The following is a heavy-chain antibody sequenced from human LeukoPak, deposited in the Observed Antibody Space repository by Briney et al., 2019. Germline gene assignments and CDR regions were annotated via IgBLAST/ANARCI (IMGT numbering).Heavy chain of an antibody. CDR3: ARDTRDSSGPTGFQH. D-gene: IGHD3-22*01. J-gene: IGHJ1*01. Sequence: SETLSLTCTVSGGAISSGDYCWSWIRQPPGKGLEWIGYISYSGSTYYNPSLRSRVTISVDTSKNQFSLKLSSVTAADTAVYSCARDTRDSSGPTGFQHWGQGTLVTVSS. CDR1: GGAISSGDYC. V-gene: IGHV4-30-4*01. CDR2: ISYSGST.